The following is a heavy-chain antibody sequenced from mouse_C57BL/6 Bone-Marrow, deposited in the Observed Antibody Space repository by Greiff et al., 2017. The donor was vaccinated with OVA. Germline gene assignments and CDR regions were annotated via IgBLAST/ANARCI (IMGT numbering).Heavy chain of an antibody. D-gene: IGHD1-1*01. CDR2: IDPSDSYT. CDR1: GYTFTSYW. Sequence: VQLQQPGAELVKPGASVKVSCKASGYTFTSYWMHWVKQRPGQGLEWIGVIDPSDSYTNYNQKFKGKATLTVDTSSSTAYMQLSSLTSEDSAVYYCAPITTVVARGYFDVWGTGTTVTVSS. J-gene: IGHJ1*03. V-gene: IGHV1-59*01. CDR3: APITTVVARGYFDV.